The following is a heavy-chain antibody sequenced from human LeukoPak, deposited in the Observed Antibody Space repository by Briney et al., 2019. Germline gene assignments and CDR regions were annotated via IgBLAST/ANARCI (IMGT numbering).Heavy chain of an antibody. Sequence: PSQTLSLTCTVSGGSISSGGYYWSWIRQPPGKGLEWIGYIYHSGSTYYNPSLKSRVTISVDRSKNQFSLKLSSVTAADTAVYYCAKMDMVIGVNAFDIWGQGTMVTVSS. CDR1: GGSISSGGYY. V-gene: IGHV4-30-2*01. J-gene: IGHJ3*02. CDR3: AKMDMVIGVNAFDI. CDR2: IYHSGST. D-gene: IGHD3-22*01.